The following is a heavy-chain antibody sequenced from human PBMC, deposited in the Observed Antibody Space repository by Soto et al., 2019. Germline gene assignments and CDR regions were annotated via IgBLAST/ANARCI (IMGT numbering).Heavy chain of an antibody. V-gene: IGHV2-26*01. CDR3: ARMRHMVVAASYYYYYGMDV. CDR2: IFSNDEK. J-gene: IGHJ6*01. Sequence: QVTLKESGPVLVKPTETLTLTCIVAGFSLSNARMGGSWIRQPPGKALEWLAHIFSNDEKSYSTSPKSRLTTSKDTSKREVVLTMTNMDPVDTAKYYCARMRHMVVAASYYYYYGMDVWGQGTTVTVSS. D-gene: IGHD2-15*01. CDR1: GFSLSNARMG.